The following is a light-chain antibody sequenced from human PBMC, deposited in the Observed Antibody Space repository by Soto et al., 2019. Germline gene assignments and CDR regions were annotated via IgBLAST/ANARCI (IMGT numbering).Light chain of an antibody. CDR3: QQRSNWPT. Sequence: EIVMTQSPATLSVSPGERATLSCRASQSVSSNLAWYQQKPGQAPRLLIYGASTRATGIPARFSGSGSGTDFTLTISNLEPEDFAVYYCQQRSNWPTFGQGTKVDIK. J-gene: IGKJ1*01. CDR1: QSVSSN. V-gene: IGKV3-15*01. CDR2: GAS.